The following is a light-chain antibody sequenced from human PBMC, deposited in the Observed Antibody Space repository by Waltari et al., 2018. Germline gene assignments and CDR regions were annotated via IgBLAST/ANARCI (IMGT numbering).Light chain of an antibody. CDR2: GAS. V-gene: IGKV3-20*01. CDR3: QHYVRLPAT. CDR1: QSVSRT. J-gene: IGKJ1*01. Sequence: EIVLTQSPGTLSLSPGERATLSSRARQSVSRTLAWYQQKPGQAPKLLIYGASIRATGIPDRFTGGGSGTDFSLTISSLEPEDFAIYFCQHYVRLPATFGQGTKVEIK.